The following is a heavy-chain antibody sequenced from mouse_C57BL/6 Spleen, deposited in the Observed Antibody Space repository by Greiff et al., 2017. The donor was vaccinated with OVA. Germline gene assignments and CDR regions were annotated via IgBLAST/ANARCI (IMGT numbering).Heavy chain of an antibody. D-gene: IGHD1-1*01. CDR3: ARDITTVVARYWYFDV. CDR2: ISSGSSTI. J-gene: IGHJ1*03. Sequence: EVKLMESGGGLVKPGGSLKLSCAASGFTFSDYGMHWVRQAPEKGLEWVAYISSGSSTIYYADTVKGRFTISRDNAKNTLFLQMTSLRSEDTAMYYCARDITTVVARYWYFDVWGTGTTVTVSS. CDR1: GFTFSDYG. V-gene: IGHV5-17*01.